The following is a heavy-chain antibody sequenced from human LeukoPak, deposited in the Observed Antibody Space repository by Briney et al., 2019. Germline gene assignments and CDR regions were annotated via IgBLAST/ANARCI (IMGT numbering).Heavy chain of an antibody. D-gene: IGHD3-22*01. V-gene: IGHV1-2*02. Sequence: GASVKVSCKASGYTSTGYYMHWVRQAPGQGLEWMGWINPNSGGTNYAQKFQGRVTMTRDTSISTAYMELSRLRSDDTAVYYCAREANDSSGYYPKHDAFDIWGQGTMVTVSS. J-gene: IGHJ3*02. CDR3: AREANDSSGYYPKHDAFDI. CDR1: GYTSTGYY. CDR2: INPNSGGT.